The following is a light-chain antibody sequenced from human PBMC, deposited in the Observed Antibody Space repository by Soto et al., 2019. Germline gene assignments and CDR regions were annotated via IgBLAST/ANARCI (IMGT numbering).Light chain of an antibody. J-gene: IGLJ1*01. CDR1: SNDAGRYNL. CDR3: CYYAGSSLGDV. Sequence: QSVLTQPASVSGSPGQSITISCTGTSNDAGRYNLVSWYQQLPGKAPKLLIYEVNKRPSGVSNRFSGSKSGNTASLTISGLQAEDFADYYCCYYAGSSLGDVSGPGTNVTVL. CDR2: EVN. V-gene: IGLV2-23*02.